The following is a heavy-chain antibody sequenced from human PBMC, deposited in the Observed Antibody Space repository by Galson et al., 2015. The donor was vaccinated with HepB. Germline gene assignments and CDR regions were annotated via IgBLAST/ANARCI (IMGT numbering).Heavy chain of an antibody. Sequence: SLRLSCAASGFTFSSYAMSWVRQAPGKGLEWVSAISGSGGSTYYADSVKGRFTISRDNSKNTLYLQMNSLRAEDTAVYYCAKSGYYYYGMDVWGQGTTVTVSS. CDR3: AKSGYYYYGMDV. CDR1: GFTFSSYA. CDR2: ISGSGGST. V-gene: IGHV3-23*01. J-gene: IGHJ6*02.